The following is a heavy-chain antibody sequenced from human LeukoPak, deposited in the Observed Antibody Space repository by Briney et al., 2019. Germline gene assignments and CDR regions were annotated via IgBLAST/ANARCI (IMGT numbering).Heavy chain of an antibody. Sequence: GGSLRLSCAVSGVTLSNYGMTWVRQAPGKGLEWFAGISGRGGSTNYADSVKGRFTISRDNPTNTLYLQMNSLRAEDTALYFCAKRGVVIRVILVRIHKEAYYFDFWGQGALVTVSS. CDR1: GVTLSNYG. V-gene: IGHV3-23*01. CDR2: ISGRGGST. D-gene: IGHD3-22*01. CDR3: AKRGVVIRVILVRIHKEAYYFDF. J-gene: IGHJ4*02.